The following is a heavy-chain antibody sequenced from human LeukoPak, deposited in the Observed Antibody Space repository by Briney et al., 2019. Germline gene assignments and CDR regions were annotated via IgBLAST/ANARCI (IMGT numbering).Heavy chain of an antibody. CDR1: GFTFSSYE. J-gene: IGHJ4*02. V-gene: IGHV3-48*03. D-gene: IGHD6-19*01. CDR2: SSYSGSII. Sequence: GGSLRLSCAASGFTFSSYEMNWVRQAPGKGLEWVAYSSYSGSIIYYADSVKGRFTISRDNSKNLLYLQMSSLRAEDTATYYCAGCSGWYMEAPFDYWGQGTLVTVSS. CDR3: AGCSGWYMEAPFDY.